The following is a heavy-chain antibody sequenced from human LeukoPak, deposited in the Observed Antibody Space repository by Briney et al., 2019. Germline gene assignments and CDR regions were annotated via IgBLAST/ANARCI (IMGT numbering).Heavy chain of an antibody. D-gene: IGHD2-2*01. Sequence: PSETLSLTCAVYGVSFSGYYWSWIRQPPGKGLEWIGEINHSGSTNYNPSLKSRVTISVDTSKNQFSLKLSSVTAADTAVYYCASYGCSSTSCQYYFDYWGQGTLVTVSS. CDR3: ASYGCSSTSCQYYFDY. V-gene: IGHV4-34*01. CDR2: INHSGST. J-gene: IGHJ4*02. CDR1: GVSFSGYY.